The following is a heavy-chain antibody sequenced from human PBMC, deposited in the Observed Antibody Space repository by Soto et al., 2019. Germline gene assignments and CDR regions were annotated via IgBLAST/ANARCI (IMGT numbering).Heavy chain of an antibody. CDR3: ARGNPITGTTRFDP. Sequence: KTSETLSLTCAVYGGSFSGYYWSWIRQPPGKGLEWIGEISHSGGTNYNPSLKSRVTISLDMSKSQFSLKLSSVTAADTAVYYCARGNPITGTTRFDPWGQGTLVTVSS. D-gene: IGHD1-7*01. CDR2: ISHSGGT. V-gene: IGHV4-34*01. CDR1: GGSFSGYY. J-gene: IGHJ5*02.